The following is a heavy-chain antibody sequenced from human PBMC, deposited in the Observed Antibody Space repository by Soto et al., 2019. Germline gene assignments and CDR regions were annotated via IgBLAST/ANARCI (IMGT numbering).Heavy chain of an antibody. CDR1: GFTFSSYA. CDR3: ARDKTVAIREYYYGMDV. D-gene: IGHD4-17*01. CDR2: ISYDGSNK. V-gene: IGHV3-30-3*01. J-gene: IGHJ6*02. Sequence: QVQLVESGGGVVQPGRSLRLSCAASGFTFSSYAMHWVRQAPGKGLEWVAVISYDGSNKYYADSVKGRFTISRDNSKNKLYLQMNSLSAEDTAVYYCARDKTVAIREYYYGMDVWGQGTTVTVSS.